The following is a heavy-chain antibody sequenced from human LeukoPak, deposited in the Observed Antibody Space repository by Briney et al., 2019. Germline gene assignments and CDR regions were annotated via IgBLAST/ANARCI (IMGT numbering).Heavy chain of an antibody. CDR3: AKSGSYHAFDI. D-gene: IGHD1-26*01. CDR2: TRNKANSYTT. V-gene: IGHV3-72*01. CDR1: GFTISDHY. J-gene: IGHJ3*02. Sequence: GGSLRLSCAVSGFTISDHYMDWVRQAPGKGLEWVGRTRNKANSYTTEYAASVKGRFTISRDDSKNSLYLQMNNLKTDDTAVYYCAKSGSYHAFDIWGQGTMVTVSS.